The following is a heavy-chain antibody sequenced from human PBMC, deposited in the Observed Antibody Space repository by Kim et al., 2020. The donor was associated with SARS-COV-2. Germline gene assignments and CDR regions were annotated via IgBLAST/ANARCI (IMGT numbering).Heavy chain of an antibody. D-gene: IGHD3-10*01. CDR1: GGSFSGYY. CDR2: INHRGST. J-gene: IGHJ4*02. CDR3: GRDRESYYYGSGSYVKFFDY. Sequence: SETLSLTCAVYGGSFSGYYWRWNRQPPGKGLEWIGEINHRGSTNYHPSPKSRVTISVDTSKNQFSRKLCSVTAAETAVYYCGRDRESYYYGSGSYVKFFDYWGQGTLVTVSS. V-gene: IGHV4-34*01.